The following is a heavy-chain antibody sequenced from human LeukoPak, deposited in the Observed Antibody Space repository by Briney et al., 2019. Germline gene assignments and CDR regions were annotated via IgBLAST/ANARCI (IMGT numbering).Heavy chain of an antibody. CDR2: ISPSSDFI. Sequence: GGSLRPSCVASDFTFSRFAMNWVRQAPGKGLEWVSSISPSSDFIYYAASVKGRFTISRDNAKNSLYLQMNSLRAEDTAVYYCARALGYCSSASCYYFDNWGQGTLVTVSS. J-gene: IGHJ4*02. CDR3: ARALGYCSSASCYYFDN. V-gene: IGHV3-21*01. D-gene: IGHD2-2*01. CDR1: DFTFSRFA.